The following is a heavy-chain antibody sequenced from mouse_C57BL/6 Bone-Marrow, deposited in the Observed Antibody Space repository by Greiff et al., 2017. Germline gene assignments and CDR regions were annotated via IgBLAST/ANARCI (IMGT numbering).Heavy chain of an antibody. J-gene: IGHJ3*01. CDR3: ARQGSNPFAY. CDR1: GFTFSDYY. D-gene: IGHD2-5*01. V-gene: IGHV5-12*01. CDR2: ISNGGGST. Sequence: EVKLEESGGGLVQPGGSLKLSCAASGFTFSDYYMYWVRQTPEKRLEWVAYISNGGGSTYYPDTVKGRFTISRDNAKNTLYLQMSRLKSEDTAMYYCARQGSNPFAYWGQGTLVTVSA.